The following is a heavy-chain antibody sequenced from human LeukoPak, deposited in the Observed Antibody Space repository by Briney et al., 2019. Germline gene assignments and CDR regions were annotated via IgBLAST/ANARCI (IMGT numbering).Heavy chain of an antibody. Sequence: SVKVSCKASGGTFSSYAISWVRQAPGQGLEWMGGIIPIFGTANYAQKFQGRVTITADESTSTAYMELSSLRSEDTAVYYCARACGDYVKALGYWGQGTLVTVSS. CDR2: IIPIFGTA. J-gene: IGHJ4*02. CDR3: ARACGDYVKALGY. D-gene: IGHD4-17*01. V-gene: IGHV1-69*13. CDR1: GGTFSSYA.